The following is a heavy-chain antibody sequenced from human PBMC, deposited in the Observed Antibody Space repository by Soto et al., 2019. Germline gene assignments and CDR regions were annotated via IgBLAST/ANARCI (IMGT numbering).Heavy chain of an antibody. D-gene: IGHD3-16*01. CDR3: TREAYVLGGVVFRLDAFDV. J-gene: IGHJ3*01. V-gene: IGHV3-49*03. CDR1: GFNFGDYS. CDR2: IRVKAFGGTA. Sequence: EVQLVESGGGLVLPGRSLRLSCTASGFNFGDYSMGWFRQAPGKGLECVGFIRVKAFGGTAEYAASVKGRFTFSRDDSKSIAYLQMNSLETEDTAVYFCTREAYVLGGVVFRLDAFDVWGQGTTVTGS.